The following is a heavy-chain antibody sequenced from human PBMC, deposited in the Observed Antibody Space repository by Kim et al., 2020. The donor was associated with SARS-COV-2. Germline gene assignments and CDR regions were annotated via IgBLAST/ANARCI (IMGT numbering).Heavy chain of an antibody. J-gene: IGHJ4*02. CDR2: ISSSGSTI. Sequence: GGSLRLSCAASGFTFSDYYMSWIRQAPGKGLEWVSYISSSGSTIYYADSVKGRFTISRDNAKNSLYLQMNSLRAEDTAVYYCASVGPIAARPSRDYWGQGTLVTVSS. V-gene: IGHV3-11*01. D-gene: IGHD6-6*01. CDR3: ASVGPIAARPSRDY. CDR1: GFTFSDYY.